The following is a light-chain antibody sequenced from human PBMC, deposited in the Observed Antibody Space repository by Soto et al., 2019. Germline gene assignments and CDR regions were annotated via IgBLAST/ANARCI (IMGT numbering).Light chain of an antibody. CDR2: EVS. J-gene: IGLJ1*01. CDR3: SSYTSSSTYV. Sequence: QSVLTQPASVSGSLGQSITIACTGTSSDVGGFNYVSWYQHHPGKAPKLMIYEVSNRPSGVSNRFSGSKSGNTASLTISGLQAEDEADYYCSSYTSSSTYVFGSGTKVTVL. V-gene: IGLV2-14*01. CDR1: SSDVGGFNY.